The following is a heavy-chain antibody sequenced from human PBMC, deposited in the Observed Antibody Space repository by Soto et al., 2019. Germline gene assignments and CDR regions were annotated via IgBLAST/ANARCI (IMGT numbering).Heavy chain of an antibody. CDR3: ARVGGVAARNFDY. Sequence: SETLSLTCTVSGGSINDFYWSWIRQPPGKGLEWIGYIYYSGSTDYNPSLKGRVTISVDTSKNQFSLKLRSVTAADTAVYYCARVGGVAARNFDYLGQGTLVTVSS. J-gene: IGHJ4*02. CDR1: GGSINDFY. V-gene: IGHV4-59*01. CDR2: IYYSGST. D-gene: IGHD6-6*01.